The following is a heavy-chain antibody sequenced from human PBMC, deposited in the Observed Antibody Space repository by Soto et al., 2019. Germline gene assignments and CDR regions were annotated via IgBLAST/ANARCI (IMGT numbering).Heavy chain of an antibody. V-gene: IGHV3-64*01. CDR3: ARGAVAGDQDLDY. CDR2: ISSNGGST. Sequence: EVQLVESGGGLVQPGGSLRLSCAASGFTFSSYAMHWVRQAPGKGLEYVSAISSNGGSTYYANSVKGRFTISRDNSKNTLYRQMGSLRAEDMAVYYCARGAVAGDQDLDYWGQGTRVTVSS. CDR1: GFTFSSYA. D-gene: IGHD6-19*01. J-gene: IGHJ4*02.